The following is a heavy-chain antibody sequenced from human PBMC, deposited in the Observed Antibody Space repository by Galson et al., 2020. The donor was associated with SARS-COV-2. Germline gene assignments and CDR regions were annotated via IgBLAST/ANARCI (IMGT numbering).Heavy chain of an antibody. D-gene: IGHD2-2*01. V-gene: IGHV3-9*01. J-gene: IGHJ4*02. CDR1: GFTFDDYA. Sequence: GGSLRLSCAASGFTFDDYAMHWVRQAPGKGLEWVSGISRNSGSIGYADSVKGRFTISRDNAKNSLYLQMNSLRAEDTALYYCANLCSSTSCYRDYWGQGTLVTVSS. CDR3: ANLCSSTSCYRDY. CDR2: ISRNSGSI.